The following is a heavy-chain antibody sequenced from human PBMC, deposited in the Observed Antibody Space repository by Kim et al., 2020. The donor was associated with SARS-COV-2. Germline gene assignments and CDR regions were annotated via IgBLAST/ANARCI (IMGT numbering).Heavy chain of an antibody. CDR1: GFTFSSYA. V-gene: IGHV3-64D*06. CDR2: ISTNGGST. CDR3: VKERTSGWYDFDY. Sequence: GGSLRLSCSASGFTFSSYAMHWVRQAPGKGLEYVSGISTNGGSTYYADSVKDRFIISRDNSRNMLNLQKSSLRSEDTAVYYCVKERTSGWYDFDYWGQGTLVTVSS. J-gene: IGHJ4*02. D-gene: IGHD6-19*01.